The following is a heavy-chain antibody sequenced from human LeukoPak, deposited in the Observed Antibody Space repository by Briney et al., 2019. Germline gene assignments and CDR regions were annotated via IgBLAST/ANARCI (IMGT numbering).Heavy chain of an antibody. J-gene: IGHJ4*02. CDR1: GGSISSYY. V-gene: IGHV4-59*08. CDR3: ARFGGYYYAPFDY. CDR2: IYYSGST. D-gene: IGHD3-22*01. Sequence: PSETLSLTCTVSGGSISSYYWSWIRQPPGKGLEWIGYIYYSGSTNYNPSLKSRVTISVDTSKNQFSLKLSSVTAADTAVYYCARFGGYYYAPFDYWGQGTLVTVSS.